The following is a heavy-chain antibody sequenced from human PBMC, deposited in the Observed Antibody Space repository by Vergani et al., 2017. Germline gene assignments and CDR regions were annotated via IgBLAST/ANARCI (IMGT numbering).Heavy chain of an antibody. V-gene: IGHV3-23*01. J-gene: IGHJ4*02. Sequence: EVQLLESGGGLVQPGGSLRLSCAASGFTFSSYAMSWVRQAPGKGLEWVSAISGSGGSTYYADSVKGRFTISRDNSKNTLYLQMNSLRAEDTAVYYCAKRLITFGGVIVMPFDYWGQGTLVTVSS. CDR2: ISGSGGST. CDR1: GFTFSSYA. CDR3: AKRLITFGGVIVMPFDY. D-gene: IGHD3-16*02.